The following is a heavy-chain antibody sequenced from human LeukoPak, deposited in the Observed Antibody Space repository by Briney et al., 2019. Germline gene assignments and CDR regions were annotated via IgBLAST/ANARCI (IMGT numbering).Heavy chain of an antibody. J-gene: IGHJ4*02. CDR1: GFTFSSYA. V-gene: IGHV3-23*01. CDR2: ISGSGGDT. CDR3: RYFLPHFDY. D-gene: IGHD2/OR15-2a*01. Sequence: GGSLRLSCAASGFTFSSYAMSWVRQAPGKGLEWVSAISGSGGDTYYADSVKGRFTISRDNSKNTLYLQMNSLRAGDTAVYYCRYFLPHFDYWGQGTLVTVSS.